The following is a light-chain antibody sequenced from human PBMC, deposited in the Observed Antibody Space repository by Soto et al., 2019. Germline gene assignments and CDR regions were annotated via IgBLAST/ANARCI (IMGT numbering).Light chain of an antibody. CDR3: TSWTTSTTMI. CDR1: RSDIGAYNF. J-gene: IGLJ2*01. CDR2: DVN. V-gene: IGLV2-14*03. Sequence: QSALTQPASVSGSPGQSTTISCTGTRSDIGAYNFVSWYQQHPGEVPKLILYDVNVRPSGVSNRFSGSKSGNTASLTISGLQAEDEADYYCTSWTTSTTMIFGGGTKVTVL.